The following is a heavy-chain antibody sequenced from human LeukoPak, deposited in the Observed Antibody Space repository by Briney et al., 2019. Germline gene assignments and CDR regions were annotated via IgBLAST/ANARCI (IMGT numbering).Heavy chain of an antibody. V-gene: IGHV3-21*01. J-gene: IGHJ4*02. CDR3: ARDPSSYSSSWPYYFDY. D-gene: IGHD6-13*01. CDR2: NISHSSYI. Sequence: AAGCTFCSYCMYWVRRPPPRGREWVSWNISHSSYIYYADSVKSRFTISRDTAKNSLYLQMNSLRAEDTAVYYCARDPSSYSSSWPYYFDYWGQGTLVTVSS. CDR1: GCTFCSYC.